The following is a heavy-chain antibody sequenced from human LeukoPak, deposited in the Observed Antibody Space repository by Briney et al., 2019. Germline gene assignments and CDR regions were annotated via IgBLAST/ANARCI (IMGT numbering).Heavy chain of an antibody. D-gene: IGHD3-10*01. CDR2: ISGSATSS. V-gene: IGHV3-23*01. CDR3: ANELLWFGDPSNY. Sequence: PGGSLRLSCAASGFTFSSYAMSWVRQAPGKGLEWVSAISGSATSSFYADSVKGRFTISRDNSKNTLYLRMNSLRAEDTAVYYCANELLWFGDPSNYWGQGTLVTVSS. CDR1: GFTFSSYA. J-gene: IGHJ4*02.